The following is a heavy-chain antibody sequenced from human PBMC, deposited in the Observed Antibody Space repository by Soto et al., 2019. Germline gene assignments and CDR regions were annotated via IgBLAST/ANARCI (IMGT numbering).Heavy chain of an antibody. CDR1: GFTFSSYW. J-gene: IGHJ4*02. Sequence: GGSLRLSCAASGFTFSSYWMSWVRQAPGKGLEWVANIKQDVSEKYYVDSVKGRFTISRDNAKNSLYLQMNSLRAEDTAVYYCARGRWNCAAAVCFDYWVLLTLGICSS. CDR3: ARGRWNCAAAVCFDY. D-gene: IGHD6-13*01. V-gene: IGHV3-7*03. CDR2: IKQDVSEK.